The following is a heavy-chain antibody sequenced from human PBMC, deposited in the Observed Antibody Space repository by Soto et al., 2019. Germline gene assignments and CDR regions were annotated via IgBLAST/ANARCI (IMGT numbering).Heavy chain of an antibody. V-gene: IGHV3-33*01. CDR3: AMSYYYYYMDA. CDR1: GFTFSSYG. J-gene: IGHJ6*03. CDR2: IWYDGSNK. Sequence: PGGSLRLSCAASGFTFSSYGMHWVRQAPGKGLEWVAVIWYDGSNKYYADSVKGRFTISRDNSKNTLYLQMNSLRAEDTAVYYCAMSYYYYYMDAWGKGTTVTVFS.